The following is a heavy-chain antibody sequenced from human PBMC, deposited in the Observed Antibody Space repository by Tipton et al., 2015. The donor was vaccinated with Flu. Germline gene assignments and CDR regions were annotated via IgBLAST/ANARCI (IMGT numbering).Heavy chain of an antibody. CDR2: NYTSGST. CDR1: GGSISSGSYY. CDR3: ARGWSGPWYVDL. V-gene: IGHV4-61*02. J-gene: IGHJ2*01. Sequence: TLSLTCTVSGGSISSGSYYWSWNRQPTGKGLEWIGRNYTSGSTNYNPSPKSRVTISVDTSKNQFSLKLSSVTAADTAVYYCARGWSGPWYVDLWGRGTLVPVFS.